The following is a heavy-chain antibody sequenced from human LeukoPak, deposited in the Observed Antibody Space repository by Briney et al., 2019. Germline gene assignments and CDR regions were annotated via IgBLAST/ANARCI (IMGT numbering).Heavy chain of an antibody. D-gene: IGHD2-15*01. Sequence: PGGSLRLSCAASGFTLSTYWMHWVRQPPGKGLVWVSRINTNGSDTNYADSVRGRFAISRDNAKNTLYLQMNSLRAEDTAVYYCATSLYSGYMDFWGKGTTVTVSS. CDR2: INTNGSDT. V-gene: IGHV3-74*01. J-gene: IGHJ6*03. CDR3: ATSLYSGYMDF. CDR1: GFTLSTYW.